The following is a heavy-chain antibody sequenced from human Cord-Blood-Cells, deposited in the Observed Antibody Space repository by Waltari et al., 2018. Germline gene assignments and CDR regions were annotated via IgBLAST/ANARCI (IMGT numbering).Heavy chain of an antibody. CDR3: ARILCGDRGGDVDY. V-gene: IGHV4-34*01. CDR2: INHSGST. Sequence: VQLQQWSAGLLKPSETLSLTCAVYGGSFRGYYWSWLRQPPGKGLEWIGEINHSGSTNYNPSLKSRVTISVDTSKNQFSLKLSSVTAADTAVYYCARILCGDRGGDVDYWGQGTLVTVSS. CDR1: GGSFRGYY. J-gene: IGHJ4*02. D-gene: IGHD3-10*01.